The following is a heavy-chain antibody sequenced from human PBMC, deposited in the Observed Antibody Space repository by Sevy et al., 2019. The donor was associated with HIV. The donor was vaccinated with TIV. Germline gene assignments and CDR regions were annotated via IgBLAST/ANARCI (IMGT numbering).Heavy chain of an antibody. CDR1: GFTVSSNY. V-gene: IGHV3-53*01. CDR3: ATENVSSSYWSYYYYYGMDV. D-gene: IGHD6-6*01. Sequence: GGSLRLSCAASGFTVSSNYMSWVRQAPGKGLEWVSVIYSGGSTYYADSVKGRFTISRDNSKNTLYLQMNSLRAEDTAVYYCATENVSSSYWSYYYYYGMDVWGQGTTVTVSS. J-gene: IGHJ6*02. CDR2: IYSGGST.